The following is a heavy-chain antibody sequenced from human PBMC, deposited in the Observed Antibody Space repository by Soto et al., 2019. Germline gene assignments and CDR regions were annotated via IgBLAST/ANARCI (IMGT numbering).Heavy chain of an antibody. CDR2: ISYDGSDK. Sequence: GGSLRLSCVASGVSFSTYGMHWVRQAPGRGLEWVAVISYDGSDKYYADSVKGRFTISRDDSKNTLYLQMNSLRAEDTAVYYCAKTAGYDYVWGSSGLDPWGQGTLVTVSS. CDR3: AKTAGYDYVWGSSGLDP. V-gene: IGHV3-30*18. CDR1: GVSFSTYG. J-gene: IGHJ5*02. D-gene: IGHD3-16*01.